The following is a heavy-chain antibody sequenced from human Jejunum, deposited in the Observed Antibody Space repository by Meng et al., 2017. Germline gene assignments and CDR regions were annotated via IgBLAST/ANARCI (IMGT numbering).Heavy chain of an antibody. J-gene: IGHJ4*02. Sequence: QITLKESGPTLVKPTQTLTLTCSLPGVSLSSTGVSVVWIRQPPGKALEWLALIYWDDDKRYNPSLMSRLTITKDTSMNHVVLTMTNIDPVDTGTYYCTHRREDPRSAFYYLDYWGRGTLVTVSS. V-gene: IGHV2-5*02. D-gene: IGHD2-15*01. CDR3: THRREDPRSAFYYLDY. CDR1: GVSLSSTGVS. CDR2: IYWDDDK.